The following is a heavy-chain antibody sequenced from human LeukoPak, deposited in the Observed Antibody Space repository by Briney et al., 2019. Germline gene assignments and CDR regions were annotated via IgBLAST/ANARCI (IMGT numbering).Heavy chain of an antibody. D-gene: IGHD6-13*01. Sequence: SETLSLTCTVSGGSISSSTYYWGWIRQPPGKGLEWIGSIFYSGRTYYNPYLKSRVTMSVDTSKNQFSLRLSSVNAVDTAVYYCARDILATSIAAPYYWGQGTLVTVSS. V-gene: IGHV4-39*07. CDR2: IFYSGRT. CDR1: GGSISSSTYY. CDR3: ARDILATSIAAPYY. J-gene: IGHJ4*02.